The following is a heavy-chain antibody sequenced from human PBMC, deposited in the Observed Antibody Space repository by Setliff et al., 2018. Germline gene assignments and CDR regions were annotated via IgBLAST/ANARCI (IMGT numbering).Heavy chain of an antibody. CDR1: GYTFNNYG. CDR2: INPSGGLT. D-gene: IGHD3-3*01. CDR3: ARDRYYNSWSGTPITAPHDAFDI. V-gene: IGHV1-46*02. J-gene: IGHJ3*02. Sequence: ASVKVSCKASGYTFNNYGISWVRQAPGQGLEWMGIINPSGGLTRYAQKFQGRVTMTRDTSTSTVYMEVSSLRSEDTAVYYCARDRYYNSWSGTPITAPHDAFDIWGQGTMVTVSS.